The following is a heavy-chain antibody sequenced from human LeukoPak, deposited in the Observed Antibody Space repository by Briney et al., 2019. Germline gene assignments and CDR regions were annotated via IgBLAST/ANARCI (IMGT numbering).Heavy chain of an antibody. V-gene: IGHV1-2*02. J-gene: IGHJ5*02. CDR1: GYTFTAYY. Sequence: GASVKVSCKASGYTFTAYYMHWVRQAPGQGLEWMGWINPDTGGTKYAQKFQGRVTMTRDTSIRTTYMEVSRLRDDDTAVYFCARPGYCIGGSCHGWFDPWGQGTLVTVSS. CDR3: ARPGYCIGGSCHGWFDP. CDR2: INPDTGGT. D-gene: IGHD2-15*01.